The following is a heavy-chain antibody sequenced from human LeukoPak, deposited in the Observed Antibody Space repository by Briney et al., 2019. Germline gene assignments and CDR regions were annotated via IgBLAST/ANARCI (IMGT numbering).Heavy chain of an antibody. CDR2: ISYDGSNK. CDR1: GFTFSSYA. D-gene: IGHD2-8*01. CDR3: ASGPNGFDY. Sequence: GGSLRLSCAASGFTFSSYAMHWDRQAPGKGLEWVAVISYDGSNKYYADSVKGRFTVSRDNSKNTLYLQMNSLRAEDTAVYYCASGPNGFDYWGQGTLVTVSS. V-gene: IGHV3-30-3*01. J-gene: IGHJ4*02.